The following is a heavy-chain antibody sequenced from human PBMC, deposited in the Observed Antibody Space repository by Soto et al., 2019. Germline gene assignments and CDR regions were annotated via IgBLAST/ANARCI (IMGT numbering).Heavy chain of an antibody. Sequence: SSVQQEHRKGLEWLGWISAYNGNTNSAQKLQGRVTMTTDTSTSTAYMELRSLRSDDTAVYYCARDNGGYYDFWSGYYQAYFQLLVQGTLVTGFS. V-gene: IGHV1-18*01. CDR3: ARDNGGYYDFWSGYYQAYFQL. CDR2: ISAYNGNT. J-gene: IGHJ1*01. D-gene: IGHD3-3*01.